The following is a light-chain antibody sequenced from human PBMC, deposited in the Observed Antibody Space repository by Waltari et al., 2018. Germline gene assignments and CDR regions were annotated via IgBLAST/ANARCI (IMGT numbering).Light chain of an antibody. V-gene: IGKV1-5*03. CDR1: QSISSW. J-gene: IGKJ1*01. CDR2: EAS. Sequence: DIQMTQSPSTLSASVRDRVTITCRASQSISSWLAWDQQKPGKAPKLLMYEASSLERGVPSRFSGSGSGTEFTLTISSLQPDDFATYYCQHYNSYPWTFGQGTKVDI. CDR3: QHYNSYPWT.